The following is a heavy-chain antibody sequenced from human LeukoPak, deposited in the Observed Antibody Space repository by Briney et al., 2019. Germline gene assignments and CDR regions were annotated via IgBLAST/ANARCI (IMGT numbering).Heavy chain of an antibody. D-gene: IGHD2-21*02. J-gene: IGHJ4*02. Sequence: SVKVSCKASGGTFSSYAISWVRQAPGQGLEWMGGIIAIFGTANYAQKFQGRVTITADESTSTAYMELSSLRFEDTAVYYCAANGYCGSDCYYYFDYWGQGTLVTVSS. CDR1: GGTFSSYA. CDR3: AANGYCGSDCYYYFDY. CDR2: IIAIFGTA. V-gene: IGHV1-69*13.